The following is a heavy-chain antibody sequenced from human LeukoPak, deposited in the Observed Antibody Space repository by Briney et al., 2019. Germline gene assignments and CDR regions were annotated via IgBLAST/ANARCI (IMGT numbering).Heavy chain of an antibody. V-gene: IGHV4-39*01. CDR2: IYYSGST. Sequence: SETLSLTCTVSGGSISSSSYYWGWIRQPPGKGLEWIGSIYYSGSTYYNPSLKSRVTISVDTSKNQFSLKLSSVTAADTAVYYCASGDIVVVPTQSRLIYFQHWGQGTLVTVSS. CDR1: GGSISSSSYY. J-gene: IGHJ1*01. D-gene: IGHD2-2*01. CDR3: ASGDIVVVPTQSRLIYFQH.